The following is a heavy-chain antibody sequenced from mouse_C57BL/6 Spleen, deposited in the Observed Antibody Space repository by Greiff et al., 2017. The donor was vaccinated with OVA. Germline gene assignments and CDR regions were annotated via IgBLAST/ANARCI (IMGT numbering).Heavy chain of an antibody. CDR1: GFSLTSYG. Sequence: VQLQQSGPGLVQPSQSLSITCTVSGFSLTSYGVHWVRQSPGKGLEWLGVIWSGGSTDYNAAFISRLSISKDNSKSQVFFKMNSLQADDTAIYYCARGAGYDESFDYWGQGTTLTVSS. D-gene: IGHD2-2*01. J-gene: IGHJ2*01. CDR2: IWSGGST. CDR3: ARGAGYDESFDY. V-gene: IGHV2-2*01.